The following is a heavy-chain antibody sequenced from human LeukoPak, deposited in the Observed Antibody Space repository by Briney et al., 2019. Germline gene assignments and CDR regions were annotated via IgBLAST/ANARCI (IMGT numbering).Heavy chain of an antibody. J-gene: IGHJ4*02. CDR2: ISWNSVNI. D-gene: IGHD5-12*01. CDR1: GFTFDDYA. V-gene: IGHV3-9*01. CDR3: VKDRGLRNQWLQVTYDS. Sequence: GGSLRLSCAASGFTFDDYAMHWVRQAPGKGLEWVSGISWNSVNIGHEDSVTGRFTISRDNAKNSLHLQMNSLRPEDTALYYCVKDRGLRNQWLQVTYDSWGQGTLVTVSS.